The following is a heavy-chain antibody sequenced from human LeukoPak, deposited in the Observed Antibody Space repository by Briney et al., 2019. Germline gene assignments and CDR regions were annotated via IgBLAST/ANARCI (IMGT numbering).Heavy chain of an antibody. J-gene: IGHJ3*02. D-gene: IGHD3-22*01. CDR1: GYSISTGYY. CDR3: ARDSQYYYDSSGYLAFDI. V-gene: IGHV4-38-2*02. CDR2: FYHGGST. Sequence: SETLSLTCTVSGYSISTGYYWDWIRQPPGKGLEWIGTFYHGGSTYYNPSLKSRVTISVDTSKNQFSLNLTSVTAADTAVYYCARDSQYYYDSSGYLAFDIWGQGTMVTVSS.